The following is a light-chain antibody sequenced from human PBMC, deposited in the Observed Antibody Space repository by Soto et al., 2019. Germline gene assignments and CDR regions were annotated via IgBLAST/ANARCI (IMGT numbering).Light chain of an antibody. V-gene: IGKV3-20*01. CDR3: RQYGRSPAT. J-gene: IGKJ1*01. CDR1: QSVSSSF. Sequence: LVLPQSPDTLSLSPGERASLSCRASQSVSSSFFAWYQQKPGQAPRLFIYGASIRATGIPDRFSGSVPGTDFTLTISRLEPEDFAVYYCRQYGRSPATFGQGTKV. CDR2: GAS.